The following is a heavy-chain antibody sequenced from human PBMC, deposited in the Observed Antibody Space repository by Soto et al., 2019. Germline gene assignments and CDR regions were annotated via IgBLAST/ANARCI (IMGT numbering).Heavy chain of an antibody. D-gene: IGHD3-10*01. CDR2: IVVGSGNT. CDR1: GFTFTSSA. J-gene: IGHJ3*02. V-gene: IGHV1-58*02. Sequence: QMQLVQSGPEVKKPGTSVKGSCKASGFTFTSSAMQWVRQARGQRLEWIGWIVVGSGNTNYAQKFKERVTITRDMSTSTAYMELSSLRSEDTAVYYWAADSDGSAMGRGASIWGQGTMVTVSS. CDR3: AADSDGSAMGRGASI.